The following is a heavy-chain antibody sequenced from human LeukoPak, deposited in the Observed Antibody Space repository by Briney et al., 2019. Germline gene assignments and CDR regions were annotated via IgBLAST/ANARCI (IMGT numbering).Heavy chain of an antibody. CDR1: GFTFSSYG. Sequence: GGSLRPSCAASGFTFSSYGMYWVRQAPGKGLEWVAVILYDGSNQYYADSVKGRFTISRDNSKNTVDLQMNSLRGEDTAVYYCAKVRSPLYYYYAMDVWGQGTTVTVSS. CDR3: AKVRSPLYYYYAMDV. J-gene: IGHJ6*02. V-gene: IGHV3-30*18. CDR2: ILYDGSNQ.